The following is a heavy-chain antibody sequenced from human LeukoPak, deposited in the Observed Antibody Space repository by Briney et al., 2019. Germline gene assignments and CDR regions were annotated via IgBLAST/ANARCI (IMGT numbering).Heavy chain of an antibody. CDR1: GFTFSSYS. D-gene: IGHD3-22*01. CDR2: ISSSSSYI. Sequence: PGGSLRLSCAASGFTFSSYSMNWVRQAPGKGLEWVSSISSSSSYIYYADSVKGRFTTSRDNAKNSLYLQVNSLRAEDTAVYYCARDREQDYYDSSGYAFDIRGQGTMVTVSS. J-gene: IGHJ3*02. V-gene: IGHV3-21*01. CDR3: ARDREQDYYDSSGYAFDI.